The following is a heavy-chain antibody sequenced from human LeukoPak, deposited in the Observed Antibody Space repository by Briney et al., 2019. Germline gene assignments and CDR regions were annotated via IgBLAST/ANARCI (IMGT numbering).Heavy chain of an antibody. CDR3: AVPYSGTRGAFDY. D-gene: IGHD1-26*01. CDR2: IWYDGSNK. V-gene: IGHV3-33*08. CDR1: GLTFNTYT. Sequence: GGSLRLSCAASGLTFNTYTMHWVRQAPGKGLEWVAVIWYDGSNKYYADSVKGRFTISRDNSKNTLYLQMNSLRAEDTAVYYCAVPYSGTRGAFDYWGQGTLVTVSS. J-gene: IGHJ4*02.